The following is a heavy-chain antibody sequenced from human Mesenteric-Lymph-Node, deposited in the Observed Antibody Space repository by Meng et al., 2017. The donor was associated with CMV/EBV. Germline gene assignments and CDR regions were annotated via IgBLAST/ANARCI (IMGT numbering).Heavy chain of an antibody. CDR3: ARGLTVTTGENFDY. V-gene: IGHV4-61*01. Sequence: GSLRLSCTVSGGSVSSGSYYWSWIRQPPGKGLEWIGYIYYSGNTNYNPSLKSRVTISVDTSKNQFSLKLSSVTAADTAVDYCARGLTVTTGENFDYWGQGSLVTVSS. D-gene: IGHD4-17*01. J-gene: IGHJ4*02. CDR1: GGSVSSGSYY. CDR2: IYYSGNT.